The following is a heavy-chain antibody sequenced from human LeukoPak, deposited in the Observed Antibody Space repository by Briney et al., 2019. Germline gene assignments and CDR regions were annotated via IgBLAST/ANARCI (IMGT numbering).Heavy chain of an antibody. CDR1: GYTFTGYY. D-gene: IGHD3-10*01. CDR3: ARGFASGDPMNDAFDI. V-gene: IGHV1-2*02. J-gene: IGHJ3*02. Sequence: ASVKVSCKASGYTFTGYYMHWVRQAPGRGLEWMGWINPNSGGTNYAQKFQGRVTMTRAAAISTAYMELTSLRFDDTAMYYCARGFASGDPMNDAFDIWGHGTMVTVSS. CDR2: INPNSGGT.